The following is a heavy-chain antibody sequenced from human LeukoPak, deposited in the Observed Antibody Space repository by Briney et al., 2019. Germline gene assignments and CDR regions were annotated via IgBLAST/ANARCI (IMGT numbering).Heavy chain of an antibody. CDR2: IYTSGIT. J-gene: IGHJ6*03. V-gene: IGHV4-4*07. Sequence: TSETLSLTCTVSGGSISSYFWSWIRQPAGKGLQWIGRIYTSGITHYSPSLKSRVTMSVDTSKNQFSLKLSSVTAADTAVYYCARDARRYCSSTSCPHYYYYYMDVWGKGTTVTISS. D-gene: IGHD2-2*01. CDR3: ARDARRYCSSTSCPHYYYYYMDV. CDR1: GGSISSYF.